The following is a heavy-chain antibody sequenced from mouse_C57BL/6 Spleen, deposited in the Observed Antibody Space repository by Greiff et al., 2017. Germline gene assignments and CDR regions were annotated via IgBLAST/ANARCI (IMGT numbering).Heavy chain of an antibody. J-gene: IGHJ2*01. CDR1: GYTFTSYW. D-gene: IGHD2-9*01. V-gene: IGHV1-69*01. Sequence: VKLMESGAELVMPGASVKLSCKASGYTFTSYWMHWVKQRPGQGLEWIGEIDPSDSYTNYNHKFKGKSTLTVDKSSSTAYMQLSSLTSEDSAVYYCATFYGYDVGDYWGQGTTLTVSS. CDR2: IDPSDSYT. CDR3: ATFYGYDVGDY.